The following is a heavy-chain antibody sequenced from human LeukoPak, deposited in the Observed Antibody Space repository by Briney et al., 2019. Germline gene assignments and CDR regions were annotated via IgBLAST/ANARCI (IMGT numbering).Heavy chain of an antibody. CDR1: GGSFSGYY. CDR3: ARDPNFPYFDY. Sequence: PSETLSLTCAVYGGSFSGYYWSWIRQPPGKGLEWIGEINHSGGTNYNPSLKSRVTMSVDTSKNQFSLKLSSVTAADTTVYYCARDPNFPYFDYWGQGTLVTVSS. V-gene: IGHV4-34*01. CDR2: INHSGGT. D-gene: IGHD3-3*01. J-gene: IGHJ4*02.